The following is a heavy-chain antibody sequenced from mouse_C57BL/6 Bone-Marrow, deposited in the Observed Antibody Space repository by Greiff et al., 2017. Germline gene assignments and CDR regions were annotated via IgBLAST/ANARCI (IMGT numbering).Heavy chain of an antibody. J-gene: IGHJ1*03. CDR2: IYPGSGST. D-gene: IGHD1-1*01. V-gene: IGHV1-55*01. Sequence: QVQLQQSGAELVKPGASVKMSCKASGYTFTSYWITWVKQRPGQGLEWIGDIYPGSGSTNYNEKFKSKATLTVDTSSSTAYMQLSSLTSEDSAVYYCARGWGFGSSYPYWYFDVWGTGTTVTVSS. CDR1: GYTFTSYW. CDR3: ARGWGFGSSYPYWYFDV.